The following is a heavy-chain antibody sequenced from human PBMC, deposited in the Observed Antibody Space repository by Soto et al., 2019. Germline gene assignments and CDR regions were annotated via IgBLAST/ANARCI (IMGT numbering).Heavy chain of an antibody. CDR2: IYWDDDG. J-gene: IGHJ3*02. CDR1: GFSVTTPGVA. CDR3: AITRGYSASFNGFDI. V-gene: IGHV2-5*02. Sequence: QITVKESGPTLVKPTQTLTLTCNFSGFSVTTPGVAVGWIRQSPGWALEWLALIYWDDDGRYSPALKSMLIITNATYKTLVVLTMTAMEPVDTAPYYCAITRGYSASFNGFDIWGHGTMVTFS. D-gene: IGHD5-12*01.